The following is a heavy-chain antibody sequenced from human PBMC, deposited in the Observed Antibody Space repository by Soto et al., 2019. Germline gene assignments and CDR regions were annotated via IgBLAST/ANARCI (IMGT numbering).Heavy chain of an antibody. D-gene: IGHD2-2*01. Sequence: VGSLRLSCASSVFTFSSYAMSCVRHSPGKGLEWVSAISGSGGSTYYADSVKGRFTISRDNFKNTLYLQMNSLRAEDTAVYYCATALSYKLKGGIYWGQGTLVTVCS. J-gene: IGHJ4*02. CDR1: VFTFSSYA. CDR2: ISGSGGST. CDR3: ATALSYKLKGGIY. V-gene: IGHV3-23*01.